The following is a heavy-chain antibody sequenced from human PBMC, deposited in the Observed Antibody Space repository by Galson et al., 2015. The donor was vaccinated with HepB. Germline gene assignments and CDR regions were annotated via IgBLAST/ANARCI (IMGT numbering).Heavy chain of an antibody. CDR3: TRWILVSENWFDP. Sequence: SVKVSCKASGGSFTKYAISWMRQAPGQGLEWMGRIIPKLGITNYAQRFQGRVTITADTSTNTAYMELTSLRSEDTAMYYCTRWILVSENWFDPWGQGTLVTVS. J-gene: IGHJ5*02. CDR1: GGSFTKYA. D-gene: IGHD2-2*03. CDR2: IIPKLGIT. V-gene: IGHV1-69*04.